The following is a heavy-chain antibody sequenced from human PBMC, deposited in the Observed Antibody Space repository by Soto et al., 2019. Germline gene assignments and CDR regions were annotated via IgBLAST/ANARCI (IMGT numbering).Heavy chain of an antibody. J-gene: IGHJ4*02. D-gene: IGHD5-12*01. CDR3: ARANAYNYVRYFFDF. Sequence: PSETLSLTCTVSGGPFSDDAHLWSWLRQSPGMGLEWMGHISSSERASYNPSLQSRLSISRDTSKKQFSLSLTSVTAADTAVYLCARANAYNYVRYFFDFWGQGALVTVSS. CDR1: GGPFSDDAHL. CDR2: ISSSERA. V-gene: IGHV4-30-4*01.